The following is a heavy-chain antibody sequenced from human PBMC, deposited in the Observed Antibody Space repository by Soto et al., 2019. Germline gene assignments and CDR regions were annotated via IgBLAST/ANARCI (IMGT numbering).Heavy chain of an antibody. CDR3: ARGRGAAADYFDF. V-gene: IGHV3-11*05. CDR2: ISSSTSHT. CDR1: GFTFSDYY. J-gene: IGHJ4*02. D-gene: IGHD6-13*01. Sequence: QVQLVESGGGLVKPGGSLRLSCAVSGFTFSDYYMTWIRQAPGKGLEWVSYISSSTSHTNYADSVKGRFTISRENAKNSLFLQVNSLRAEDTAVYYCARGRGAAADYFDFWGQGTLVTVSS.